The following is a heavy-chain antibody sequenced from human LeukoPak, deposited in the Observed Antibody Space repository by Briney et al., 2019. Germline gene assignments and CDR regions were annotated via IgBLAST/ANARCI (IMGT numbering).Heavy chain of an antibody. Sequence: PSETLSLTCTVSGGSISSYYWSWIRQPAGKGLEWIGRIYSSGSTSGSTNYNPSLKSRVTMSLDTSKNQFSLKLSSVTAADTAVYYCAKGGGTSYGYIPYWGQGSLVTVSS. J-gene: IGHJ4*02. V-gene: IGHV4-4*07. CDR2: IYSSGSTSGST. CDR1: GGSISSYY. CDR3: AKGGGTSYGYIPY. D-gene: IGHD5-18*01.